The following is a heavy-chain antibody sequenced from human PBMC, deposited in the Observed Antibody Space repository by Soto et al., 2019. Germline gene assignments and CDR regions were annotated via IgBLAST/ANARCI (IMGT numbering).Heavy chain of an antibody. CDR1: GGSFCGYY. J-gene: IGHJ5*02. Sequence: QVRLQQWGTGLLKSSETLSLTCAVYGGSFCGYYWSWLRQPPGKGLEWIGEINHSGSTNYNPSLKSRVTISVDTSKNQFSLKVTSVTAADTAVYYCATANWSHHYFDPWGQGTLVTVSS. D-gene: IGHD1-1*01. V-gene: IGHV4-34*01. CDR2: INHSGST. CDR3: ATANWSHHYFDP.